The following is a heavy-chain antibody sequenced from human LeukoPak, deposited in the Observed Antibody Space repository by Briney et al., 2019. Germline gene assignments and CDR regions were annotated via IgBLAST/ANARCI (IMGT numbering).Heavy chain of an antibody. CDR1: GYTFTSYD. J-gene: IGHJ4*02. D-gene: IGHD6-19*01. V-gene: IGHV1-2*02. CDR2: INPNSGGT. Sequence: ASVKVSCKASGYTFTSYDINWVRQAPGQGLEWMGWINPNSGGTNYAQKFQGRVTMTRDTSISTAYMELSRLRSDDTAVYYCARAGSSGWYSGQDYWGQGTLVTVSS. CDR3: ARAGSSGWYSGQDY.